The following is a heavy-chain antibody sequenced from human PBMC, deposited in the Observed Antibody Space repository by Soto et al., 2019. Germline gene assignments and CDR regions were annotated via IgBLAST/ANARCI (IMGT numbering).Heavy chain of an antibody. D-gene: IGHD2-2*01. J-gene: IGHJ6*02. CDR1: GGTFSSYA. CDR3: ARSQGSSTSLEIYYYYYYGMDV. CDR2: IIPIYGTA. V-gene: IGHV1-69*01. Sequence: QVQLVQSGAEVKKPGSSVKVSCKASGGTFSSYAISWVRQAPGRGLEWMGGIIPIYGTANYAQKFQGRVTITADESTSTAYMELSSLRSEDTAVYYCARSQGSSTSLEIYYYYYYGMDVWGQGTTVTVSS.